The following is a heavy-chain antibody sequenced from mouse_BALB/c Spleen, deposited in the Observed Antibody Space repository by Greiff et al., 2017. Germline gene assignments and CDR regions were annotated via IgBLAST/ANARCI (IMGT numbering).Heavy chain of an antibody. CDR1: GFTFSSFG. J-gene: IGHJ2*01. D-gene: IGHD2-3*01. CDR3: AIDGYYNYFDY. CDR2: ISSGSSTI. Sequence: EVMLVESGGGLVQPGGSRKLSCAASGFTFSSFGMHWVRQAPEKGLEWVAYISSGSSTIYYADTVKGRFTISRDNPKNTLFLQMTSLRSEDTAMYYCAIDGYYNYFDYWGQGTTLTVSS. V-gene: IGHV5-17*02.